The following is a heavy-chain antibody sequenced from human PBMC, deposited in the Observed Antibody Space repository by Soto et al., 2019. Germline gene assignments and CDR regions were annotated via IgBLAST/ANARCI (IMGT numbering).Heavy chain of an antibody. D-gene: IGHD3-3*01. CDR2: ISWDGGST. Sequence: GSLRLSCAASGFTFDDYTMHWVRQAPGKGLEWVSLISWDGGSTYYADSVKGRFTISRDNSKNSLYLQMNSLRTEDTALYYCAKDGHYDFWSGPSYYFDYWSQGTLVTVSS. J-gene: IGHJ4*02. CDR3: AKDGHYDFWSGPSYYFDY. V-gene: IGHV3-43*01. CDR1: GFTFDDYT.